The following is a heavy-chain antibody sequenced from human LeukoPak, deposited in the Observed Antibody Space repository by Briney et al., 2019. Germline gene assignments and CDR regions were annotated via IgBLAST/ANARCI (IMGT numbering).Heavy chain of an antibody. Sequence: GGSLRLSCAASGFTFSSYAMSWVRQAPGKGLEWVSAISGSGGSTYYADSVKGRFTISRDDSKNTAYLQMNSLKTEDTAVYYCTDGGNGDYWGQGTLVTVSS. CDR2: ISGSGGST. V-gene: IGHV3-23*01. J-gene: IGHJ4*02. CDR3: TDGGNGDY. D-gene: IGHD4-23*01. CDR1: GFTFSSYA.